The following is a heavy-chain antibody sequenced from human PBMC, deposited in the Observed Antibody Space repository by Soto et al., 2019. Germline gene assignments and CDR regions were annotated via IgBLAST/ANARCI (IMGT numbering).Heavy chain of an antibody. V-gene: IGHV2-5*02. Sequence: QITLKESGPTLVRPTQTLTLTCTFSGFSLSTTGVAVAWIRQPPGEALEWLALIYWDDDKRYNSSLKSRLTITKDTSRDQVVLAMTNMDPMDTATYFCAHSQRGPRDFWGPGILLTVSS. D-gene: IGHD5-12*01. CDR3: AHSQRGPRDF. CDR2: IYWDDDK. J-gene: IGHJ4*02. CDR1: GFSLSTTGVA.